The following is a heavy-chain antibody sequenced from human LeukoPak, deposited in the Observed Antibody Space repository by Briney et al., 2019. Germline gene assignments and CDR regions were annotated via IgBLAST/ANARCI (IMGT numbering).Heavy chain of an antibody. Sequence: SETLSLTCTVSGASISSYYWSWIRQPAGKALEWIGRIYVTGSTTYNPSLESRVTMSLDTSKNHFSLKLRSVTAADTAVYYCARYSGTTGEVKFDPWGQGTLVTVSS. CDR2: IYVTGST. CDR3: ARYSGTTGEVKFDP. V-gene: IGHV4-4*07. J-gene: IGHJ5*02. D-gene: IGHD1-7*01. CDR1: GASISSYY.